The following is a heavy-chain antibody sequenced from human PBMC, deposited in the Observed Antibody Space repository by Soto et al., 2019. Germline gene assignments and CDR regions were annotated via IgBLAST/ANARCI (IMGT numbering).Heavy chain of an antibody. D-gene: IGHD3-22*01. CDR2: ISAYNGNT. CDR1: GYTFTSYG. J-gene: IGHJ3*01. V-gene: IGHV1-18*01. Sequence: QVQLVQSGAEVKKPGASVKVSCKASGYTFTSYGISWVRQAPGQGLEWMGWISAYNGNTNYAQKLQGRVTMTTDTSTSTGYMELRSLRSDDTAVYYCAVLHSSGPTSGAFDLWGQGTMVTVSS. CDR3: AVLHSSGPTSGAFDL.